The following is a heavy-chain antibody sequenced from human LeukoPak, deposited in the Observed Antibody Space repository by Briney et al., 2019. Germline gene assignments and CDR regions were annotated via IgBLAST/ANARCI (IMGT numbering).Heavy chain of an antibody. CDR1: GFTFSSYA. Sequence: GGSLRLSCAASGFTFSSYAMSWVRQAPGKGLEWVSAISGSSGSTYYADSVKGRFTISRDNSKNTLYLQMNSLRAEDTAVYYCAKTGQGNAVTTRYFDLWGRGTLVTVSS. D-gene: IGHD4-17*01. CDR2: ISGSSGST. J-gene: IGHJ2*01. CDR3: AKTGQGNAVTTRYFDL. V-gene: IGHV3-23*01.